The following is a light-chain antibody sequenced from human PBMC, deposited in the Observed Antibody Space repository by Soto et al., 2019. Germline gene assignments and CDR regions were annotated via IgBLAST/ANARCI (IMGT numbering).Light chain of an antibody. CDR3: QQYDNFPVS. J-gene: IGKJ4*01. Sequence: DIQMTQSPSSLSASVGDRVTITCRASQRVSTYLNWYQQRPGKAPKSLIYDGSNLETGVPSRFSGSGAGTMFSLTIDNLQPEDVATYYCQQYDNFPVSFGGGTKLEIK. CDR2: DGS. CDR1: QRVSTY. V-gene: IGKV1-33*01.